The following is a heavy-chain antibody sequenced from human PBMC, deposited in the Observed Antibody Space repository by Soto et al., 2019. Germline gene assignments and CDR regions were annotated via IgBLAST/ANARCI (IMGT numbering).Heavy chain of an antibody. D-gene: IGHD6-13*01. CDR2: IWYDGSNK. CDR1: GFTFSSYG. Sequence: QVQLVESGGGVVQPGRSLRLSCAASGFTFSSYGMHWVRQAPGKGLEWVAVIWYDGSNKYYADSVKGRFTISRDNSKNTLYLQMNSLRAEDTAVYYCARDRARPSSHIAAAGILGYWGQGTLVTVSS. V-gene: IGHV3-33*01. CDR3: ARDRARPSSHIAAAGILGY. J-gene: IGHJ4*02.